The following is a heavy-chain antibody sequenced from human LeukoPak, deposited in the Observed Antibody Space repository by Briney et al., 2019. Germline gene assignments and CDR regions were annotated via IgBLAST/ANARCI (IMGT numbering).Heavy chain of an antibody. Sequence: GGSLRLSCAASGFTFSSHDMHWVRQAPGKGLEWVAIISYDGGKKDYADSVKGRFTISRDNSKNTLYLQMNSLRAEDTAVYYCAKVYDYYYYMDVWGKGTTVTVSS. CDR2: ISYDGGKK. CDR1: GFTFSSHD. V-gene: IGHV3-30*18. D-gene: IGHD5/OR15-5a*01. J-gene: IGHJ6*03. CDR3: AKVYDYYYYMDV.